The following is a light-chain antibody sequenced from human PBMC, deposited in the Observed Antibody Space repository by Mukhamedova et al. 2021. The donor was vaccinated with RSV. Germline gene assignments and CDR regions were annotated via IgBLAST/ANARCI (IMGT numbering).Light chain of an antibody. V-gene: IGLV2-14*04. Sequence: GTSSDVGGYNYVSWYQQHPGKAPKLMIYDVSKRPSGVSNRFSGSKSGNTASLTISGLQAEDEADYYCSSYTSSSTWVFVGGTKLT. CDR2: DVS. CDR3: SSYTSSSTWV. J-gene: IGLJ3*02. CDR1: SSDVGGYNY.